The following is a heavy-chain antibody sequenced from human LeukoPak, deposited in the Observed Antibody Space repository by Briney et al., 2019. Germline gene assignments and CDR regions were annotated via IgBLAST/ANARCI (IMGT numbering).Heavy chain of an antibody. CDR2: IYHSGST. J-gene: IGHJ4*02. D-gene: IGHD6-19*01. Sequence: SETLSLTCAVSGGSISSSNWWSWVRQPPGKGLEWIGEIYHSGSTNYNPSLKSRVTISVDKSKNQFSLKLSSVTAADTAVYYCARVRSSGWYVYYLDYWGQGTLVTVSS. CDR3: ARVRSSGWYVYYLDY. CDR1: GGSISSSNW. V-gene: IGHV4-4*02.